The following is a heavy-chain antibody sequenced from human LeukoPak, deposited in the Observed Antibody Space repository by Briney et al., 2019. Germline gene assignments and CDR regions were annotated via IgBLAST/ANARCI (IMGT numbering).Heavy chain of an antibody. CDR3: ARGNNYGSGSLFYG. CDR2: IDPSTGGT. CDR1: GYTFTGYY. J-gene: IGHJ4*02. D-gene: IGHD3-10*01. Sequence: ASVKVSCKASGYTFTGYYMHWVRQAPGQGLEWMEWIDPSTGGTNYAQNFQGRVTMTRDTSTTTVYMELSSLKSDDTAVYHCARGNNYGSGSLFYGWGQGTLVTVSS. V-gene: IGHV1-2*02.